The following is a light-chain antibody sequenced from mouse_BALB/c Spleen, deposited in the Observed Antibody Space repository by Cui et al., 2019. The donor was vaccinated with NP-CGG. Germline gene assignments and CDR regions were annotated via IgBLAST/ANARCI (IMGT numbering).Light chain of an antibody. CDR2: GTN. CDR3: ALWYSNHWV. CDR1: TGTATTSNY. Sequence: QAVVTPASALTTSPGETVTLTCRSSTGTATTSNYANWVQEKPDHLFTGLIGGTNNRAPGVPARFSGSLIGDKAALTITGAQTEDEAIYFCALWYSNHWVFGGGTKLTVL. V-gene: IGLV1*01. J-gene: IGLJ1*01.